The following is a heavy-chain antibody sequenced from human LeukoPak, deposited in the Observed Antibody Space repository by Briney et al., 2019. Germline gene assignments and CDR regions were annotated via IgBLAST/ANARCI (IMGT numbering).Heavy chain of an antibody. CDR2: ISGSGGST. D-gene: IGHD2-2*01. J-gene: IGHJ4*02. V-gene: IGHV3-23*01. CDR1: GFTFSSYA. CDR3: AKVPIVVVPAAYYFDY. Sequence: GGSLRLSCAASGFTFSSYAMSWVRQAPGKGLEWVSAISGSGGSTYYAASVKGRFTISRDNSKNTLYLQMNSLRAEDTAVYYCAKVPIVVVPAAYYFDYWGQGTLVTVSS.